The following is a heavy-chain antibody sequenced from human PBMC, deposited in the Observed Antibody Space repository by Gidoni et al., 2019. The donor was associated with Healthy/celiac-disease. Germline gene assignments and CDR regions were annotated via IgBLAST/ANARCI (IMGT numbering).Heavy chain of an antibody. CDR3: TGTRWYCSGGSCSNFDS. CDR1: CFTFPGHG. CDR2: IKQEGSEK. Sequence: EVQLVESGGCLVQPVGSSGPSCAASCFTFPGHGMRGVRQAPGQGLEWLAKIKQEGSEKYFVASVKGRFTLSRDNAKNSLSLQMNSLRAEDTAVYYCTGTRWYCSGGSCSNFDSWGQGTLVTVSS. V-gene: IGHV3-7*01. J-gene: IGHJ4*02. D-gene: IGHD2-15*01.